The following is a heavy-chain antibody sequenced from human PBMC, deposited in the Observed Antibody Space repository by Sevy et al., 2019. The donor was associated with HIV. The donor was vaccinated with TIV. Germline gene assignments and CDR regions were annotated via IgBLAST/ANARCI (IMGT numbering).Heavy chain of an antibody. V-gene: IGHV3-30*02. CDR2: IQVDGREK. CDR3: AKRPTAA. J-gene: IGHJ5*02. CDR1: GFTLSDSG. Sequence: GGSLRLSCAASGFTLSDSGVHWVRQAPGKGLEWVAFIQVDGREKFYTDSVKGRFTISRDSSKNTVYLQINSLRGEDTALYYCAKRPTAAWGQGTLVTVSS.